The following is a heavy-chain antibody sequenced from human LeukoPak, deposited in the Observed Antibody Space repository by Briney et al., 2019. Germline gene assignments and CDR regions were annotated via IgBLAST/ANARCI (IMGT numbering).Heavy chain of an antibody. Sequence: SETLSLTCAVYGVSFSGYYWSWIRQPPGKGLEWIGEINHSGSTNYNPSLKSRVTISVDTSKNQFSLKLSSVTAADTAVYYCARGRRQRWLQFNNWFDPWGQGTLVTVSS. CDR2: INHSGST. J-gene: IGHJ5*02. V-gene: IGHV4-34*01. D-gene: IGHD5-24*01. CDR1: GVSFSGYY. CDR3: ARGRRQRWLQFNNWFDP.